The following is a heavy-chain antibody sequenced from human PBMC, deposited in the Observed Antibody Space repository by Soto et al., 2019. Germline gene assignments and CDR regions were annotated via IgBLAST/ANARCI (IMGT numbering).Heavy chain of an antibody. D-gene: IGHD3-22*01. J-gene: IGHJ3*02. CDR1: GGSFSGYY. CDR2: INHSGST. V-gene: IGHV4-34*01. CDR3: ARVHAMIVLPRDAFDI. Sequence: PSETLSLTCAVYGGSFSGYYWSWIRQPPGKGPEWIGEINHSGSTNYNPSLKSRVTISVDTSKNQFSLKLSSVTAADTAVYYCARVHAMIVLPRDAFDIWGQGTMVTVSS.